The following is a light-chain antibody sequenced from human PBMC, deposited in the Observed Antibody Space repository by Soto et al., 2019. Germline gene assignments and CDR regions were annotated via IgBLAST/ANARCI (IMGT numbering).Light chain of an antibody. Sequence: DIQMTQSPSYVSASVGDRVTITCRASQGIKNWLAWYQQKPGKAPNLLIYTGSSLQSGVPSRFSGSGSGTDFTLTISSLQPEDFATYYCQQSYSTFWTFGQGTKVDIK. CDR1: QGIKNW. J-gene: IGKJ1*01. CDR2: TGS. CDR3: QQSYSTFWT. V-gene: IGKV1-12*01.